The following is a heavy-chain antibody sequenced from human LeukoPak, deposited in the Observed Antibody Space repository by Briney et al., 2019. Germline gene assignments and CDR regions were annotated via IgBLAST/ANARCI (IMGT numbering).Heavy chain of an antibody. V-gene: IGHV3-13*01. D-gene: IGHD3-22*01. Sequence: GGSLRLSCAVSGFTYSSYDMHWVRQATGRGLEWVSGIGTDGDTYYAGSVKGRFTISTDNSKNTLYLQMNSLRVEDTAVYYCARDGADNSGYYFGSLWGQGTVVTVSS. J-gene: IGHJ3*01. CDR1: GFTYSSYD. CDR2: IGTDGDT. CDR3: ARDGADNSGYYFGSL.